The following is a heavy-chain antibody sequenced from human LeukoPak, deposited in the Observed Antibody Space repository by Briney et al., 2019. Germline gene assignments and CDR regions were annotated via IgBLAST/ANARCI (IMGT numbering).Heavy chain of an antibody. Sequence: GGSLRLSCAASGFTVSSNYMSWVRQAPGKGLEWVSIIYSSRGTNYADSVKGRFTISRDNSKNTLYLQMNSLRAEDTAMYYCATQWDGGAGAFDTWGQGTMVTVSS. CDR2: IYSSRGT. V-gene: IGHV3-66*01. J-gene: IGHJ3*02. D-gene: IGHD1-26*01. CDR3: ATQWDGGAGAFDT. CDR1: GFTVSSNY.